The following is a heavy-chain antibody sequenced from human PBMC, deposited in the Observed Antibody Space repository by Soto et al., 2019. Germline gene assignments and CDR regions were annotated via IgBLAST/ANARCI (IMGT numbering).Heavy chain of an antibody. D-gene: IGHD3-3*01. J-gene: IGHJ6*02. CDR2: ISWNSGNI. Sequence: EVQLVESGGGLVQPGRSLRLSCAASGLTFDDYAMHWVRQAPGKGLEWVSGISWNSGNIVYADSVKGRFTISRDNAKNSLYLQMNSLRAEDTALYYCAKERDTIFGVYGMDVWGRGTTVTVSS. V-gene: IGHV3-9*01. CDR3: AKERDTIFGVYGMDV. CDR1: GLTFDDYA.